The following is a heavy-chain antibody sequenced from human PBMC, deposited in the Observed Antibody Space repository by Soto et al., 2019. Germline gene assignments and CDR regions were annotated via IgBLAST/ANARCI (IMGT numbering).Heavy chain of an antibody. CDR2: IYSTDKT. V-gene: IGHV4-39*01. Sequence: SETLSLTWTVSGGSVSSNSYSWGWIRQSPGKGLEWIATIYSTDKTYYNPSLLSRVTISVATSMNELSLRLSSVTAADTAVYYCARLNRYFVFTIRHRPYCMDVRGPGTTVTV. D-gene: IGHD3-9*01. CDR1: GGSVSSNSYS. CDR3: ARLNRYFVFTIRHRPYCMDV. J-gene: IGHJ6*02.